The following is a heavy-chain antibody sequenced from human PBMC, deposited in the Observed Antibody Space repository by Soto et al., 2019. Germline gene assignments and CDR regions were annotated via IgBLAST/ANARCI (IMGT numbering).Heavy chain of an antibody. V-gene: IGHV4-34*01. Sequence: SETLSLTCAVYGGSFSGYYWSWIRQPPGKGLEWIGEINHSGSTNYNPSLKSRVTISVDTSKNQFSLKLSSVTAADTAVYYCARGQTTVHYYYYYGMDVWGQGTTVTVSS. CDR3: ARGQTTVHYYYYYGMDV. J-gene: IGHJ6*02. CDR2: INHSGST. CDR1: GGSFSGYY. D-gene: IGHD4-17*01.